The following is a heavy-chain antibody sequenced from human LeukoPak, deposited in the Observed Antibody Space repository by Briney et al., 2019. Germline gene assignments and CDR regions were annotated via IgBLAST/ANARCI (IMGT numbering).Heavy chain of an antibody. V-gene: IGHV1-18*01. J-gene: IGHJ4*02. D-gene: IGHD2-15*01. CDR3: ASGYCSGGRCYSGDY. Sequence: ASVKVSCKASGYSFINYGIIWVRQAPGQGLEWMGWISAYNGNTNYAQKLQGRVTMTTDTSTSTAYMELRSLRSDDTAVYYCASGYCSGGRCYSGDYWGQGTLVTVSS. CDR2: ISAYNGNT. CDR1: GYSFINYG.